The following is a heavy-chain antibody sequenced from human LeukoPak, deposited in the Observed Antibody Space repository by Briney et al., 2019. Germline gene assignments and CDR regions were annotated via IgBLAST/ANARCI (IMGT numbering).Heavy chain of an antibody. CDR1: GDSISSGDYY. CDR3: AGGRYDSSGYYLTGDY. Sequence: PSQTVSLTCTVSGDSISSGDYYWSWIRQPAGKGLEWIGRISSSGSTNYNPSLKSRVTISVDTSKNQFSLKLSSVTAADTAVYYCAGGRYDSSGYYLTGDYWGQGTLVTVSS. CDR2: ISSSGST. J-gene: IGHJ4*02. D-gene: IGHD3-22*01. V-gene: IGHV4-61*02.